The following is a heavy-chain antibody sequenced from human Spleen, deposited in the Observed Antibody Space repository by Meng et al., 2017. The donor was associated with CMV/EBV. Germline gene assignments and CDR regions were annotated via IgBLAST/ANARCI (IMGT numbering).Heavy chain of an antibody. V-gene: IGHV4-61*01. CDR1: GDSVSSVSYY. CDR2: IYYSGSS. D-gene: IGHD2-2*01. J-gene: IGHJ6*02. CDR3: ARGRCSSTSCYSRYYYYGMDV. Sequence: SETLSLTCTVSGDSVSSVSYYWSWIRQPPGKGLEWIGYIYYSGSSNYNPSLKSRVTISIDTSKNQFFLNLTSMTAADTGMYYCARGRCSSTSCYSRYYYYGMDVWGQGTTVTVSS.